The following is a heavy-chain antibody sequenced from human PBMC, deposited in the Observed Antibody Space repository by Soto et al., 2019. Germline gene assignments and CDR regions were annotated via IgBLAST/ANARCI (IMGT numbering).Heavy chain of an antibody. V-gene: IGHV3-9*01. CDR1: GFTFDDYA. CDR2: ISWNSGSI. Sequence: EVQLVESGGGLVQPGRSLRLSCAASGFTFDDYAMHWVRQAPGKGLEWVSGISWNSGSIGYADSVKGRFTISRDNAKNSLYLQMNSLRAEDTALYYCAKESFGPSSFPWFGEPYYGMDVWGQGTTVTVSS. CDR3: AKESFGPSSFPWFGEPYYGMDV. D-gene: IGHD3-10*01. J-gene: IGHJ6*02.